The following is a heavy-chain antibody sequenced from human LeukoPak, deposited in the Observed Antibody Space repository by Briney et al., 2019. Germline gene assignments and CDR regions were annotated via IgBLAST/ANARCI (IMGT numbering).Heavy chain of an antibody. CDR1: GFTFSSYS. J-gene: IGHJ3*02. Sequence: PGGSLRLSCAASGFTFSSYSMNWVRQAPGKGLEWVSSISSSSSYIYYADSVKGRFTISRDNAKNSLYLQMNSLRAEDTAVYYCARALMVYAIRFYGGRGSDAFDIWGQGTMVTVSS. V-gene: IGHV3-21*01. D-gene: IGHD2-8*01. CDR3: ARALMVYAIRFYGGRGSDAFDI. CDR2: ISSSSSYI.